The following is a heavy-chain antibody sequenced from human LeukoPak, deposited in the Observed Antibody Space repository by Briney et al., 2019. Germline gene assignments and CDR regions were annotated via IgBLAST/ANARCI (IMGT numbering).Heavy chain of an antibody. V-gene: IGHV4-59*01. CDR1: GGSISSYY. Sequence: KASETLSLTCTVSGGSISSYYWSWIRQPPGKGLEWIGYIYYSGSTNYNPSLKSRVTISIDTSMNHFSLKLISVTAADTAVYYCARGPPTNTLRYFDLWGCGTLVTVSS. J-gene: IGHJ2*01. CDR3: ARGPPTNTLRYFDL. D-gene: IGHD5-24*01. CDR2: IYYSGST.